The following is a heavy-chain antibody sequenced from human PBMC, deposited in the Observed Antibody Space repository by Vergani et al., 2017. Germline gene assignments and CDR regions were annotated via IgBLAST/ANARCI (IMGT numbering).Heavy chain of an antibody. J-gene: IGHJ6*03. V-gene: IGHV4-34*01. CDR1: GGSFSDYY. D-gene: IGHD2-15*01. CDR2: VNHGGST. Sequence: QVQLQEWGAGLLKTSETLSLTCGVSGGSFSDYYWSWIRQAPGMGLEWIGEVNHGGSTNYNPSLESRVSLSADTSKNQFSLQLTSVTAADTAVYYCARGPSVVQGHYIYYYSYFMDVWGKGTTVTVSS. CDR3: ARGPSVVQGHYIYYYSYFMDV.